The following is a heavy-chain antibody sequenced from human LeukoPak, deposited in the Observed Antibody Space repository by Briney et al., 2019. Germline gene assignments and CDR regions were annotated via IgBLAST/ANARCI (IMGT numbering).Heavy chain of an antibody. V-gene: IGHV4-38-2*01. CDR2: IYHSGST. CDR3: ARRQPRQNDFDY. CDR1: GYSLSSGYY. Sequence: SETLSLTCAVCGYSLSSGYYWGWIRQRPGKGLEGIGSIYHSGSTYDNPSLKSRVTISVDSSKNQCSLKLSSVTAADTAVYYCARRQPRQNDFDYWGQGTLVTVSS. D-gene: IGHD2-2*01. J-gene: IGHJ4*02.